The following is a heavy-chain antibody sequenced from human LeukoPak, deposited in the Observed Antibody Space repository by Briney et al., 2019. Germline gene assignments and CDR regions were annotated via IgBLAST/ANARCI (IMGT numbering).Heavy chain of an antibody. CDR1: GYTFTGHY. CDR3: ARGDYYDTSGYLDY. V-gene: IGHV1-2*02. J-gene: IGHJ4*02. D-gene: IGHD3-22*01. CDR2: INPRSGDT. Sequence: ASVTVSFKASGYTFTGHYMHWVRQAPGQGLEWMGWINPRSGDTKFAQKFQGRVTLTRDTSISTADMELSRLTSDDTAVYYCARGDYYDTSGYLDYWGQGTLVTVSS.